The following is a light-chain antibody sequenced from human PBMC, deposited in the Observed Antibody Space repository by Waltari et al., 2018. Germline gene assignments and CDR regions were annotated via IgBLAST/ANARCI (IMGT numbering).Light chain of an antibody. CDR2: DVT. V-gene: IGLV2-11*01. CDR3: CSYAGRYNLV. CDR1: TSDVGDYNF. J-gene: IGLJ2*01. Sequence: QSALTQPRSVSGSPGQSVTISCTGTTSDVGDYNFVSWYKQHPGKAPKLMIYDVTKRPSGVPDRFSGSKSGNTASLTISGLQAEDEADYYCCSYAGRYNLVFGGGTMLTVL.